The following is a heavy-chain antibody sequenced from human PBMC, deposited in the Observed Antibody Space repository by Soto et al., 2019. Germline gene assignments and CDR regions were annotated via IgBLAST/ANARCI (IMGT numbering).Heavy chain of an antibody. CDR2: IYYSGST. CDR1: GGSVSSGSYY. D-gene: IGHD3-16*01. V-gene: IGHV4-61*01. J-gene: IGHJ5*02. Sequence: PSETLSLTCTVSGGSVSSGSYYWSWIRQPPGKGLEWIGYIYYSGSTNYNPSLKSRVTISVDTSKNQFSLKLSSVTAADTAVYYCARAGFRFWFDPWGQGTLVTVSS. CDR3: ARAGFRFWFDP.